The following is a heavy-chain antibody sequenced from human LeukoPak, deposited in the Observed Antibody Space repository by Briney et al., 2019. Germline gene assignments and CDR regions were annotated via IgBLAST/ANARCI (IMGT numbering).Heavy chain of an antibody. J-gene: IGHJ6*02. CDR2: IKSKTDGGTT. Sequence: GGSLRLSCAASGFTFSSYNMNWVRQAPGKGLEWVGRIKSKTDGGTTDYAAPVKGRFTISRDDSKNTLYLQMNSLKTEDTAVYYCTTGQDYFYYYGMDVWGQGTTVTVSS. CDR3: TTGQDYFYYYGMDV. V-gene: IGHV3-15*01. CDR1: GFTFSSYN.